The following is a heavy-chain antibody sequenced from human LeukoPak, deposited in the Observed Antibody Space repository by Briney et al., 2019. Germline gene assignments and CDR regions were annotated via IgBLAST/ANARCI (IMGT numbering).Heavy chain of an antibody. CDR1: GFTFSDYY. CDR3: ARDGGIAVAGTFDY. J-gene: IGHJ4*02. V-gene: IGHV3-11*06. CDR2: ISSSSSYT. D-gene: IGHD6-19*01. Sequence: GGSLRLSCAASGFTFSDYYMSWIRQAPGKGLEWVSYISSSSSYTNYAGSVKGRFTISRDNAKNSLYLQMNSLRAEDTAVYYCARDGGIAVAGTFDYWGQGTLVTVSS.